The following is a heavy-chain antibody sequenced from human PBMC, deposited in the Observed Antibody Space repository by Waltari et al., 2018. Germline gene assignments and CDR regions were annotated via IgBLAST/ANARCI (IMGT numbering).Heavy chain of an antibody. V-gene: IGHV1-69-2*01. CDR3: ATVFSPDYGGNSVFDY. Sequence: EVQLVQSGAEVKKPGATVKISCKASGYTFTDYYMHWVQQAPGKGLEWMGRVDPEDGETIYAEKFQGRVTITADTSTDTAYMELSSLRSEDTAVYYCATVFSPDYGGNSVFDYWGQGTLVIVSS. CDR1: GYTFTDYY. D-gene: IGHD4-17*01. CDR2: VDPEDGET. J-gene: IGHJ4*02.